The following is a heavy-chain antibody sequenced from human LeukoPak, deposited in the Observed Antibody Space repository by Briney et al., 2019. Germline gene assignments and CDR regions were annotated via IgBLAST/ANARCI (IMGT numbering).Heavy chain of an antibody. CDR3: AKDIAQGYTFGSIEQDY. CDR1: GFTFRTYY. D-gene: IGHD5-18*01. J-gene: IGHJ4*02. Sequence: SGGSLRLSCAASGFTFRTYYMHWVRQVPGKGLEWVSSISSGSSYIYYTDSVKGRFTISRDDAKNSLYLQMNSLRAEDTAVYYCAKDIAQGYTFGSIEQDYWGQGTLVTVSS. CDR2: ISSGSSYI. V-gene: IGHV3-21*04.